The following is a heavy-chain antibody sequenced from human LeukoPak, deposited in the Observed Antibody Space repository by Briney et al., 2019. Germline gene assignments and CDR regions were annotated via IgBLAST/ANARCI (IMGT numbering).Heavy chain of an antibody. J-gene: IGHJ3*02. V-gene: IGHV3-48*04. CDR3: ASPSRDGYTPDI. CDR2: ISSSGSTI. D-gene: IGHD5-24*01. Sequence: PGGSLRLSCAASGFTFSSYSMNWVRQAPGKGLEWVSYISSSGSTIYYADSVKGRFTISRDNAKNSLYLQMNSLRAEDTAVYYCASPSRDGYTPDIWGQGTMVTVSS. CDR1: GFTFSSYS.